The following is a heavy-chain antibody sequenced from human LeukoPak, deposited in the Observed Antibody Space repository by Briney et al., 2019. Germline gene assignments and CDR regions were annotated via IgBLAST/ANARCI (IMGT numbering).Heavy chain of an antibody. J-gene: IGHJ4*02. CDR2: IYTSGST. D-gene: IGHD3-22*01. V-gene: IGHV4-61*02. CDR3: AREYYYDSSGSPGVDY. CDR1: GGSISSGSYY. Sequence: SETLSLTCTVSGGSISSGSYYWSWIRQPAGTGLEWIVRIYTSGSTNYNPSLKSRVTISVDTSKNQFSLKLSSVTAADTAVYYCAREYYYDSSGSPGVDYWGQGTLVTVSS.